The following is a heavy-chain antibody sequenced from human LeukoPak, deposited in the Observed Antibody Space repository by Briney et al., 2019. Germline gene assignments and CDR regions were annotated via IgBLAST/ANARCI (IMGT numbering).Heavy chain of an antibody. D-gene: IGHD5-18*01. CDR1: GGTFSSHA. CDR3: ARDTRGYSYAFDY. Sequence: SVKVSCKASGGTFSSHAISWVRQAPGQGLEWMGGIIPIFGTANYAQKFQGRVTITTDESTSTAYMELSSLRSEDTAVYYCARDTRGYSYAFDYWGQGTLVTVSS. CDR2: IIPIFGTA. V-gene: IGHV1-69*05. J-gene: IGHJ4*02.